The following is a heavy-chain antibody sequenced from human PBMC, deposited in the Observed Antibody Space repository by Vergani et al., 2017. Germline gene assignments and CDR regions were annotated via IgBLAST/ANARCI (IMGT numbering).Heavy chain of an antibody. V-gene: IGHV4-4*03. CDR1: GGSLSSSNW. CDR2: IYHSGST. D-gene: IGHD3-22*01. J-gene: IGHJ4*02. Sequence: QVQLQESGPGLVKPPGTLSLTCAVSGGSLSSSNWWSWVRQPPGKGLEWIGEIYHSGSTNYNPSLKSRVTISVDKSKNQFSLKLSSVTAADTAVYYCARGSRITMIVVVTATRDYFDYWGQGTLVTVSS. CDR3: ARGSRITMIVVVTATRDYFDY.